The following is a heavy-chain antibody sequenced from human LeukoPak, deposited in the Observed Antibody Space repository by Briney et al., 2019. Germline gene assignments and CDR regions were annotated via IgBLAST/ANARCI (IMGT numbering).Heavy chain of an antibody. CDR3: ARASIAARLDNWFDP. CDR1: GYSSTNYG. V-gene: IGHV1-69*06. D-gene: IGHD6-6*01. J-gene: IGHJ5*02. Sequence: SVKVSCKASGYSSTNYGISWVRQAPGQGLEWMGGIIPIFGTANYAQKFQGRVTITADKSTSTAYMELSSLRSEDTAVYYCARASIAARLDNWFDPWGQGTLVTVSS. CDR2: IIPIFGTA.